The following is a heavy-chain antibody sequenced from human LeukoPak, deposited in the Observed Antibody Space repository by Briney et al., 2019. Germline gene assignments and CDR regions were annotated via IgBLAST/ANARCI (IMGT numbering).Heavy chain of an antibody. J-gene: IGHJ5*02. V-gene: IGHV3-30-3*01. CDR2: ISYDGSNK. CDR3: AEDYEFQNYMGCMRAKRFDP. CDR1: GFTFSSYA. D-gene: IGHD3-3*01. Sequence: GGSLRLSCAASGFTFSSYAMHWVRTAPGKGLKGVAVISYDGSNKDYADSVKGRFTISRDNSKNTLYLKMNSLRAEDTAVYYWAEDYEFQNYMGCMRAKRFDPWGQGTLVTVSS.